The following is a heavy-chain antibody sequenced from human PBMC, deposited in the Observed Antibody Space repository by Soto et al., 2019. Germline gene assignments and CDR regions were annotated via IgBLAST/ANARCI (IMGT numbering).Heavy chain of an antibody. CDR3: AREGLDFWSGPPGGWFDP. CDR1: GGSISSGDYY. D-gene: IGHD3-3*01. V-gene: IGHV4-30-4*01. Sequence: PSETLSLTCTVSGGSISSGDYYWSWIRQPPGKGLEWIGYIYYSGSTYYNPSLKSRVTISVDTSKNQFSLKLSSVTAADTAVYYGAREGLDFWSGPPGGWFDPWAQGTLVTVSS. CDR2: IYYSGST. J-gene: IGHJ5*02.